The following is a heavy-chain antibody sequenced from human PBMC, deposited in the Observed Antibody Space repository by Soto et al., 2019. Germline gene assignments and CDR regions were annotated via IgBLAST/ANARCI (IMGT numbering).Heavy chain of an antibody. J-gene: IGHJ1*01. Sequence: QLQLQESGPGLVKPSETLSLTCTVSGVSISGTSYYWGWIRQTPAKGLEWIGTIYYSGETLYNPSLKSRVTISTDTSKNHFSLNLTSVTAADTAIYYFARHGSFWGQGALVTVAS. CDR2: IYYSGET. V-gene: IGHV4-39*01. CDR1: GVSISGTSYY. CDR3: ARHGSF. D-gene: IGHD3-16*02.